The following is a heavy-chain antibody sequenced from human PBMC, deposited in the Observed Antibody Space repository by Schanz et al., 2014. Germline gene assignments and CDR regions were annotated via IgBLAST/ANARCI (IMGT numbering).Heavy chain of an antibody. D-gene: IGHD4-17*01. Sequence: QVQLQESGPGLVKPSQTLSLTCTVSGGSVSSGGDYWSWIRQHPGKGLEWIGFISYSRSTCYNPSLKSRVTISVDTSKNKFSLNLSSATAADTAVYYCARDRGHGDLPGDIWGQGTMVTVSS. V-gene: IGHV4-31*03. CDR1: GGSVSSGGDY. J-gene: IGHJ3*02. CDR2: ISYSRST. CDR3: ARDRGHGDLPGDI.